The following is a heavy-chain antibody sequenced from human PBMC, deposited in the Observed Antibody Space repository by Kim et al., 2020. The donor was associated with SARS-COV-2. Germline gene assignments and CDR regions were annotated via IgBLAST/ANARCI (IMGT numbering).Heavy chain of an antibody. D-gene: IGHD1-26*01. CDR2: ISYDGSNK. Sequence: GGSLRLSCAASGFTFSSYAMHWVRQAPGKGLEWVAVISYDGSNKYYADSVKGRFTISRDNSKNTLYLQMNSLRAEDTAVYYCARDRAQWELLGEQDYWG. J-gene: IGHJ4*01. CDR3: ARDRAQWELLGEQDY. V-gene: IGHV3-30-3*01. CDR1: GFTFSSYA.